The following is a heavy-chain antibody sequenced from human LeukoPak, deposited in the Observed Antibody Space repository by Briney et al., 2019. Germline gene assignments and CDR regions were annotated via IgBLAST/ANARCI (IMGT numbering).Heavy chain of an antibody. CDR3: ARDPQWYSGSYYAFDI. CDR1: GASMSSNY. V-gene: IGHV4-59*01. D-gene: IGHD1-26*01. CDR2: IYHSGNT. Sequence: PSETLSLTCNVSGASMSSNYWSWIRQPPGKGLEWIGYIYHSGNTNYNPSLKSRVTISVDTSKNQFSLKLSSVTAADTAVYYCARDPQWYSGSYYAFDIWGQGTMVTVSS. J-gene: IGHJ3*02.